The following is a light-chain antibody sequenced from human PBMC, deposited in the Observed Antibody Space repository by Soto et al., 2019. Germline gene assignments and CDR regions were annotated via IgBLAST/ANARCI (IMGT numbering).Light chain of an antibody. J-gene: IGKJ1*01. CDR3: QQYGSSPTWT. Sequence: ESVLTQSPGTLSLSPGERATLSCRASQSVSSNYLAWYQQKPGQAPRLLIYGASTRATGIPDRFSGSGSGTDFTLTISRLEPEDSAVYYCQQYGSSPTWTFVQVTKVEIK. V-gene: IGKV3-20*01. CDR2: GAS. CDR1: QSVSSNY.